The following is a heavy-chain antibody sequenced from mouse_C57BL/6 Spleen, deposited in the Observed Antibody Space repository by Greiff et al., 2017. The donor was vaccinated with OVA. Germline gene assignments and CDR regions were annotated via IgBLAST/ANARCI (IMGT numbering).Heavy chain of an antibody. D-gene: IGHD2-1*01. Sequence: QVHVKQPGAELVKPGASVKLSCKASGYTFTSYSMHWVKQRPGKGLEWIGMIHPNSGSTNYNEKFKSKATLTVDKSSSTAYMHLSSLTSEDSAVYYCARRVGNYDYFDYWGQGTTLTVSS. CDR3: ARRVGNYDYFDY. CDR2: IHPNSGST. CDR1: GYTFTSYS. J-gene: IGHJ2*01. V-gene: IGHV1-64*01.